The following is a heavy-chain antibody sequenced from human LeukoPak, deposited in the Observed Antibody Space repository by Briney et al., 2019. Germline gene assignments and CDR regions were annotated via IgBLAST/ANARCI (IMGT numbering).Heavy chain of an antibody. V-gene: IGHV4-34*01. D-gene: IGHD6-13*01. Sequence: SETLSLTCAVYGGSFSGYYWSWIRQPPGKGLEWIGEINHSGSTNYNPSLKSRVTISVDTSKNQFSLKLSSVTAADTAVYYCARVGLYSSSWLTAMYYFDYWAKEPWSPSPQ. CDR1: GGSFSGYY. J-gene: IGHJ4*01. CDR2: INHSGST. CDR3: ARVGLYSSSWLTAMYYFDY.